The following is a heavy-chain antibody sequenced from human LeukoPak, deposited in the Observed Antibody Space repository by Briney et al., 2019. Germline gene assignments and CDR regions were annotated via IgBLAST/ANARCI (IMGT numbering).Heavy chain of an antibody. Sequence: GASVKVSCKASGYTFTGCNMHWVRQAPGQGREWMGWINPNSGGTNYAQKFQGRVTMTRDTSISTAYMELSRLRSDDTAVYYCAKFGRPRYYGSGSYYSYPGNNWFDPWGQGSLVTVSS. D-gene: IGHD3-10*01. CDR3: AKFGRPRYYGSGSYYSYPGNNWFDP. CDR1: GYTFTGCN. J-gene: IGHJ5*02. V-gene: IGHV1-2*02. CDR2: INPNSGGT.